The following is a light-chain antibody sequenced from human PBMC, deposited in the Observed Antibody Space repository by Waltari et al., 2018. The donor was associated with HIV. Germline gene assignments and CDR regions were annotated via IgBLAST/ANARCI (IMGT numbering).Light chain of an antibody. CDR2: GNS. CDR1: SSPTRAGYH. V-gene: IGLV1-40*01. CDR3: QSHDSSLSGYV. Sequence: QSVLTQPPSVSAAPGPRVTHSCTGSSSPTRAGYHVHLYQQLPGTAPKLLTYGNSNRPSGVPDRFSGSKSGTSASLAITGLQAEDEADYYCQSHDSSLSGYVFGTGTKVTVL. J-gene: IGLJ1*01.